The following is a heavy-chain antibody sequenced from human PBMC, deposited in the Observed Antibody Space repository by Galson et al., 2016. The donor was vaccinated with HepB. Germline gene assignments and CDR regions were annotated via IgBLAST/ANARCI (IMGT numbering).Heavy chain of an antibody. J-gene: IGHJ2*01. V-gene: IGHV4-4*02. CDR1: GDSVSSSNW. D-gene: IGHD3-10*01. Sequence: TLSLTCAVSGDSVSSSNWWSWVRQPPGKGLEWIGYAYHTGSTNYNPSLKSRVSTSLDTSKNQFSLKLSSVTPADTAVYYCARQMSGSYYKNWHFDLWGRGTLVTVSS. CDR2: AYHTGST. CDR3: ARQMSGSYYKNWHFDL.